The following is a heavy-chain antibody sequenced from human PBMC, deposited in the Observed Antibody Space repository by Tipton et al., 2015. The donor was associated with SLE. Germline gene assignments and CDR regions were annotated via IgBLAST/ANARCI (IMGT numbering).Heavy chain of an antibody. CDR3: AAPRITWEVDS. CDR1: GGSISSGGYY. J-gene: IGHJ5*01. V-gene: IGHV4-31*03. Sequence: TLSLTCTVSGGSISSGGYYWSWIRQHPGKGLEWLGYIYYSGSTYYNPSFESRVTISVDTSKNQFSLRLSSVTAADTAVYYCAAPRITWEVDSWGQGNLVIVSS. D-gene: IGHD1-26*01. CDR2: IYYSGST.